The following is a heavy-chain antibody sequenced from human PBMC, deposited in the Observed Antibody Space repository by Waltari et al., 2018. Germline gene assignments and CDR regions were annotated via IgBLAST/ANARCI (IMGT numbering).Heavy chain of an antibody. V-gene: IGHV4-59*01. D-gene: IGHD2-15*01. Sequence: QVQLQESGPGLVKPSETLSLTCTVSGGSISSYYWSWIRQPPGKGLEWIGYIYYSGSTNYNPSLKSRVTISVDTSKNQFSLKLSSVTAADTAVYYCARGPGVAALDYWGQGTLVTVSS. J-gene: IGHJ4*02. CDR1: GGSISSYY. CDR3: ARGPGVAALDY. CDR2: IYYSGST.